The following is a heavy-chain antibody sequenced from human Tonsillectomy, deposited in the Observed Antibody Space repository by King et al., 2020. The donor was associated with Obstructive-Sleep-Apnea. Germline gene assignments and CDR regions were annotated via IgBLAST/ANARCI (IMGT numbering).Heavy chain of an antibody. Sequence: QLVQSGAEVKKPGASVKVSCKASGYTFTGYYLHWVLQAPGQGLEWMGGINPSSGATDYAQKFLGRVTMTRDTSISHAYRELSRLRSDDMAVYYCARDATAELHRRSNYFDYWGQGTLVTVSS. V-gene: IGHV1-2*02. D-gene: IGHD1-26*01. CDR1: GYTFTGYY. CDR3: ARDATAELHRRSNYFDY. CDR2: INPSSGAT. J-gene: IGHJ4*02.